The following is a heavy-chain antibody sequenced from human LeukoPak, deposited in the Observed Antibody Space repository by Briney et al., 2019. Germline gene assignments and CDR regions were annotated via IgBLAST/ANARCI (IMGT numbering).Heavy chain of an antibody. V-gene: IGHV3-23*01. J-gene: IGHJ5*02. CDR1: GFTFSSYA. D-gene: IGHD3-22*01. CDR3: AKGSSGYFADL. CDR2: VSASGATT. Sequence: GGSLRLSCSASGFTFSSYAMSWVRQPPGKGLEWVSAVSASGATTYYADSVQGRFTISRDNSKNTLFPQMSSLRAEDTALYYCAKGSSGYFADLWGQGTLVTVSS.